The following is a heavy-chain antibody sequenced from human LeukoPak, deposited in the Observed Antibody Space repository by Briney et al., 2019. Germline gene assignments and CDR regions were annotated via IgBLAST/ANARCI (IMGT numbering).Heavy chain of an antibody. J-gene: IGHJ4*02. CDR3: ARHPPPDLYCSGGSCYSGLGLHYFDY. CDR1: GGSISAYY. V-gene: IGHV4-59*08. CDR2: IYYSGST. D-gene: IGHD2-15*01. Sequence: SETLSLTCTVSGGSISAYYWSWIRQPPGKGLEWIAYIYYSGSTNYNPSLKSRVTISVDTSKNQFSLKLCSVTAADTAVYYCARHPPPDLYCSGGSCYSGLGLHYFDYWGQGTLVTVSS.